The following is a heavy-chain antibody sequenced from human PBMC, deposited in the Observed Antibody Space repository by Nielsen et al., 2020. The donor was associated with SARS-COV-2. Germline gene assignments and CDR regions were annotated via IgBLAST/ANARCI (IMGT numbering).Heavy chain of an antibody. D-gene: IGHD3-3*01. Sequence: ESLKISCPVSGCSISSSSYYWGWIRQPPGKGLEWIGSIYYSGSTYYNPSLKSRVTISVDTSKNQFSLKLSSVTAADTAVYYCARHWGGYYSSFDYWGQGTLVTVSS. J-gene: IGHJ4*02. CDR2: IYYSGST. CDR1: GCSISSSSYY. V-gene: IGHV4-39*01. CDR3: ARHWGGYYSSFDY.